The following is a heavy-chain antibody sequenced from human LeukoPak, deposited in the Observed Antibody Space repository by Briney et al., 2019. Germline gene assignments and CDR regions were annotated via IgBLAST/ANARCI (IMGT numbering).Heavy chain of an antibody. CDR2: ISGGGGST. V-gene: IGHV3-23*01. CDR3: AKDLGGKPYYYYGMDV. CDR1: GFTFSSYA. J-gene: IGHJ6*02. Sequence: GGSLRLSCAASGFTFSSYAMSWVRQAPGKGPEWVSAISGGGGSTYYADSVKGRFTISRDNSKNTLYLQMNSLRAEDTAVYYCAKDLGGKPYYYYGMDVWGQGTTVTVSS.